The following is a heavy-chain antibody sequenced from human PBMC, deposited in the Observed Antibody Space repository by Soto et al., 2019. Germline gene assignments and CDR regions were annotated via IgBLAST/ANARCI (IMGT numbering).Heavy chain of an antibody. CDR1: GYIFTTYG. CDR3: ARGRYGDY. V-gene: IGHV1-18*01. D-gene: IGHD1-1*01. CDR2: ISAHNGNT. Sequence: QVHLVQSGAEVKKPGASVKVSCKGSGYIFTTYGITWVRQAPGQGLEWMGWISAHNGNTNYAQKLQGRVTVTRDTFTSSVYMELSHLRSDDSAVYFRARGRYGDYWGQGALVTVSS. J-gene: IGHJ4*02.